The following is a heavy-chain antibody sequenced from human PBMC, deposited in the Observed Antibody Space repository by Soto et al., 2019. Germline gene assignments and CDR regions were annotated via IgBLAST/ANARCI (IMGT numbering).Heavy chain of an antibody. Sequence: QVQLVESGGALVKPGGSLRLSCAASGFNFSDFYISWIRQAPGKGLEWVSFISATGETTYYAESVKGRFTISRENAQKSLDLQMNSLRDEDTAMYYCGSQLHGSRWKYYFHFWGQRTLVTVSS. CDR2: ISATGETT. J-gene: IGHJ4*02. V-gene: IGHV3-11*01. CDR1: GFNFSDFY. CDR3: GSQLHGSRWKYYFHF. D-gene: IGHD1-26*01.